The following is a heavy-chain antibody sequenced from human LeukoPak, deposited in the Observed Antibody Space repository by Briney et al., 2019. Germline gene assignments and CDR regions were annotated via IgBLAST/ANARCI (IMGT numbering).Heavy chain of an antibody. J-gene: IGHJ4*02. CDR3: ARDRGYYFDY. Sequence: GGSLRLSSAASGFAFNTYSMNWVRQAPGKGLEWLSFISSSSSTIYYADSVKGRFTISRDNAKNSLYLQMNSLRAEDTALYYCARDRGYYFDYWGQGTLVTVSS. CDR2: ISSSSSTI. CDR1: GFAFNTYS. V-gene: IGHV3-48*01. D-gene: IGHD3-10*01.